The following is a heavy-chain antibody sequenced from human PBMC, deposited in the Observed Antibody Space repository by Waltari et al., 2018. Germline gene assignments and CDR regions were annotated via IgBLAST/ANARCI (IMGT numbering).Heavy chain of an antibody. Sequence: EIQLVASGGGLVQPGGSLRLSCEVSGFIFSDYEMNWVRQAPGKGLEGGSFINPSGYVIYAESVKGRFTISRENSKSSLFLQMNSLRGEDTAVYFCARGRVGDGDCLDSWGQGTLVTVSS. D-gene: IGHD2-21*02. CDR1: GFIFSDYE. CDR3: ARGRVGDGDCLDS. V-gene: IGHV3-48*03. CDR2: INPSGYV. J-gene: IGHJ5*01.